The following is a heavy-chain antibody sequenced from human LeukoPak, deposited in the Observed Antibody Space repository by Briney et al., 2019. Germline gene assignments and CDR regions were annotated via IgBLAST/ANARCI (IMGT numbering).Heavy chain of an antibody. Sequence: SETLSLTCTVSGGSISSYYWSWIRQPAGKGLEWIGRIYTSGSTNYNPSLKSRVTVSVDTSKNQFSLKLSSVTAADTAVYYCARALFDYDFWSGPSKFDPWGQGTLVTVSS. D-gene: IGHD3-3*01. CDR3: ARALFDYDFWSGPSKFDP. J-gene: IGHJ5*02. CDR1: GGSISSYY. V-gene: IGHV4-4*07. CDR2: IYTSGST.